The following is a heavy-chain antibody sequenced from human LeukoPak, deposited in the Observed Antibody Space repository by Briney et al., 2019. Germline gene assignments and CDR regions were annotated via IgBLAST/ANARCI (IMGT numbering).Heavy chain of an antibody. CDR2: ARNKANDYTT. CDR3: VREGGSWSVYAFAI. J-gene: IGHJ3*02. D-gene: IGHD3-3*01. CDR1: GFTSSDHY. V-gene: IGHV3-72*01. Sequence: GGSLRLSCVVSGFTSSDHYMDWVRQAPGKGLEWVGRARNKANDYTTEYAASVKGRFTISRDESKNSLHLQMNSLKTEDTAVYYCVREGGSWSVYAFAIWGQGTVVTVSS.